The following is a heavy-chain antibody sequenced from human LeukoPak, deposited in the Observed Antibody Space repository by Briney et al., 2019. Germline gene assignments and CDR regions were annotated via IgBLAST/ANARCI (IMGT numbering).Heavy chain of an antibody. J-gene: IGHJ4*02. V-gene: IGHV4-59*08. CDR1: GGSISGYY. Sequence: SETLSLTCTVSGGSISGYYWSWIRQPPGKGLEWIGYIYSSGSTNSNPSLKSRVTISVDSSKNQFSLNLTSVTAADTAVYYCARRFDTSGWVDSWGQGTLVTVS. CDR3: ARRFDTSGWVDS. CDR2: IYSSGST. D-gene: IGHD6-19*01.